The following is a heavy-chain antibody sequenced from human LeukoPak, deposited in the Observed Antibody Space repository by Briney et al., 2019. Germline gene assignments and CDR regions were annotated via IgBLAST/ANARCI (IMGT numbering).Heavy chain of an antibody. Sequence: PSETLSLTCTVSGGSISSSSYYWGWIRQPPGKGLEWIGSIYYSGSTYYNPSLKSRVTISVDTSKNQFSLKLSSVTAADTAVYYCARGRPFGSSGYYWRLDYWGQGTLVTVSS. CDR2: IYYSGST. CDR1: GGSISSSSYY. CDR3: ARGRPFGSSGYYWRLDY. D-gene: IGHD3-22*01. V-gene: IGHV4-39*07. J-gene: IGHJ4*02.